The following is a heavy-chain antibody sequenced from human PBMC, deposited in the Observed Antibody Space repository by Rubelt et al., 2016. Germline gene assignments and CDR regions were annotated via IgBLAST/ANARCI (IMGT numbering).Heavy chain of an antibody. Sequence: EVQLVESGGGLVQPGGSLRLSCAASRFSFSTYWMSWVRQAPGKGLEWVANIKQDGSEKYYVDSVKGRFTISRDNAKNSLYLQRNSLRAYDTAVYSGPSGGGNFDYWGQGTLVTVSS. V-gene: IGHV3-7*01. D-gene: IGHD1-14*01. CDR3: PSGGGNFDY. CDR1: RFSFSTYW. CDR2: IKQDGSEK. J-gene: IGHJ4*02.